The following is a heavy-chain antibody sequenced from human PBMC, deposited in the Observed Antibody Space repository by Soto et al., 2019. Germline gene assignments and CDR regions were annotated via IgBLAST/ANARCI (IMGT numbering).Heavy chain of an antibody. D-gene: IGHD4-17*01. CDR3: ARHYDYGDYGRFDP. CDR2: MNPNSGNT. J-gene: IGHJ5*02. CDR1: GYTFTSYD. V-gene: IGHV1-8*01. Sequence: ASVKVSCKASGYTFTSYDINWVRQATGQGLEWMGWMNPNSGNTGYAQKFLGRVTMTRDTSIRTAYLQLSSLRSEDTAVYYCARHYDYGDYGRFDPWGQGTLVTVSS.